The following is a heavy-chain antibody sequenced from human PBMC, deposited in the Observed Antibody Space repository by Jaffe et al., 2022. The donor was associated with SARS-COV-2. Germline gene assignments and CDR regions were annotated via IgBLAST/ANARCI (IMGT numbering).Heavy chain of an antibody. D-gene: IGHD5-12*01. J-gene: IGHJ4*02. CDR1: SVTFSVNT. CDR3: AKGASKNGYKS. CDR2: ITDGGGGT. Sequence: EVYLLESGGGLVQPGGSLRLSCEDSSVTFSVNTMSWVRQAPGKGLEWVSGITDGGGGTYYADSVKGRFTISRDNSKSTLYLQLNSLRAEDTAVYYCAKGASKNGYKSWGQGTLVTVSS. V-gene: IGHV3-23*01.